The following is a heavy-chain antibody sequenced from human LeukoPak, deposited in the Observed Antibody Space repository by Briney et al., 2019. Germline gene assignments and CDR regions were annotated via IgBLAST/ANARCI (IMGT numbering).Heavy chain of an antibody. CDR1: GFTFTSSW. CDR3: ARSAATFGY. J-gene: IGHJ4*02. D-gene: IGHD6-13*01. V-gene: IGHV3-74*01. CDR2: INPDGSST. Sequence: PGGSLRLSCTASGFTFTSSWMHWVRQAPGKGPVWVSRINPDGSSTIYADSVKGRFTISRDNAKNTLDLQMNSLRDEDTAVYYCARSAATFGYWGQGTLVTVSS.